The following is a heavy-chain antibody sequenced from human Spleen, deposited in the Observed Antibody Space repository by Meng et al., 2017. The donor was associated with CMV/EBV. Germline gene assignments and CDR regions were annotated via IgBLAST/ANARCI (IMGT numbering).Heavy chain of an antibody. CDR1: FSSYA. Sequence: FSSYAMHGVRQAPGKGLEWVAIIYYDGSNKYYADSVEGRFTISRGNSKDTLYLQMNSLRAEDTAVYYCATGGGALGYYTSSSCYTEDFWGQGTLVTVSS. D-gene: IGHD2-2*02. V-gene: IGHV3-30*04. CDR3: ATGGGALGYYTSSSCYTEDF. J-gene: IGHJ4*02. CDR2: IYYDGSNK.